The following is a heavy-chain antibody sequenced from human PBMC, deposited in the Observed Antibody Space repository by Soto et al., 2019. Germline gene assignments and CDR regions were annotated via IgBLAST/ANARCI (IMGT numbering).Heavy chain of an antibody. CDR2: ISSRGSSI. D-gene: IGHD6-13*01. J-gene: IGHJ4*02. Sequence: EVQLVESGGTLVQPGGSLRLSCEASELSFSTYSMNWVRQAPGKGLEWVSYISSRGSSIYYADSVKGRFTISRDNAKNSLSLPMNNLRVEDTAVYYCAIVTWYREGGSSYYWGQGALVAVSS. CDR1: ELSFSTYS. CDR3: AIVTWYREGGSSYY. V-gene: IGHV3-48*01.